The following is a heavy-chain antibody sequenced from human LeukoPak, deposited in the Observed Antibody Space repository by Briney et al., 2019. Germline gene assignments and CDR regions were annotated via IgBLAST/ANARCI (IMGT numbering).Heavy chain of an antibody. J-gene: IGHJ4*02. V-gene: IGHV3-21*01. CDR3: AKDKYDFWSGYYTGYFDY. CDR2: ISSSSSYI. Sequence: GGSLRLSCAASGFTFSSYSMNWVRQAPGKGLEWVSSISSSSSYIYYADSVKGRFTISRDNAKNSLYLQMNSLRAEDTAVYYCAKDKYDFWSGYYTGYFDYWGQGTLVTVSS. D-gene: IGHD3-3*01. CDR1: GFTFSSYS.